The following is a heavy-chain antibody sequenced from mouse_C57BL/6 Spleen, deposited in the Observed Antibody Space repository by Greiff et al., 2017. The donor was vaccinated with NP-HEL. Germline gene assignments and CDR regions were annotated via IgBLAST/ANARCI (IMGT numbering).Heavy chain of an antibody. CDR1: GYAFSSYW. D-gene: IGHD1-1*01. Sequence: QVQLQQSGAELVKPGASVKISCKASGYAFSSYWMNWVKQRPGKGLEWIGQIYPGDGDTNYNGKFKGKATLTADKSSSTAYMQLSSLTSEDSAVYFCAREAITTVVGCFDYWGQGTTLTVSS. CDR2: IYPGDGDT. J-gene: IGHJ2*01. CDR3: AREAITTVVGCFDY. V-gene: IGHV1-80*01.